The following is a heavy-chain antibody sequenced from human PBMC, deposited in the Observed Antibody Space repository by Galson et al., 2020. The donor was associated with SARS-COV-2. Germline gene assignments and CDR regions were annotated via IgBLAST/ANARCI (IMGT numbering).Heavy chain of an antibody. Sequence: SETLSLTCAVSGGSISSGGYSWTWVRQSPGKGLEWIGHVSNSGGTYYNTSLQSRVSISVDTSKNQFSLKLTSVSAADTAVYYCARDRAGYCSVGSCYGMDVWGQGTTVSVSS. CDR3: ARDRAGYCSVGSCYGMDV. J-gene: IGHJ6*02. V-gene: IGHV4-30-4*07. CDR2: VSNSGGT. D-gene: IGHD2-15*01. CDR1: GGSISSGGYS.